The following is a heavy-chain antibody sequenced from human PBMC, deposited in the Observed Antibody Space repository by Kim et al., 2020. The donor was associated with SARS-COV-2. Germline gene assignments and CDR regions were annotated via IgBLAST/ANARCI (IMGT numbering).Heavy chain of an antibody. J-gene: IGHJ4*02. D-gene: IGHD6-19*01. Sequence: ASVKVSCKASGYTFPSYAIHWVRQAPGQSFEWMGWINTLNGNTKYSQKFQGKVTFTRDTSATTGYMEVSSLTSDDTAIYYCARARGWLVDYWGQGTLVTVSS. CDR2: INTLNGNT. V-gene: IGHV1-3*04. CDR3: ARARGWLVDY. CDR1: GYTFPSYA.